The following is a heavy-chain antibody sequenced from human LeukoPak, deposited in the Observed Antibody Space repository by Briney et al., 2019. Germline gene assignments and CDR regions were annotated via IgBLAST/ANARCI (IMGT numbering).Heavy chain of an antibody. CDR2: IYSGVSI. J-gene: IGHJ6*03. CDR1: LFTLSSNY. V-gene: IGHV3-53*01. Sequence: GGSLRLSSAPSLFTLSSNYMSSVPQAPGKGLERGSVIYSGVSIYYADPMKGRFTISTDNSKNTMYLQINSTASEATALHYCTRDYARLRGSSWLRGRGPYYIDVGAKGPRTASP. CDR3: TRDYARLRGSSWLRGRGPYYIDV. D-gene: IGHD6-13*01.